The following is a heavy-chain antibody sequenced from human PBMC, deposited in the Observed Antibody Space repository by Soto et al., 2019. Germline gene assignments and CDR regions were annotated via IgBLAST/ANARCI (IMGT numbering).Heavy chain of an antibody. Sequence: SETMSRTCAVYGGSFSGYYWSWIRQPPGKGRERIWEINHSGSTNYNPSLKSRVTISVDTSKNQFSLKLSSVTDADTAVYYCARAGSWTGVIYYYYYGMDVWGQGTTVTVSS. D-gene: IGHD3-16*02. V-gene: IGHV4-34*01. CDR3: ARAGSWTGVIYYYYYGMDV. CDR2: INHSGST. CDR1: GGSFSGYY. J-gene: IGHJ6*02.